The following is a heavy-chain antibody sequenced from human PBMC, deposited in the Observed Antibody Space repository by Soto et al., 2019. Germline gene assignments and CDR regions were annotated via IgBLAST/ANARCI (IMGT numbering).Heavy chain of an antibody. J-gene: IGHJ5*02. Sequence: GGSLRLSCAASGFTFSSYAMHWVRQAPGKGLEWVAVISYDGSNKYYADSVKGRFTISRDNSKNTLYLQMNSLRAEDTAVYYCARDLLPAIAAAGAANWFDPWGQGTLVTVSS. CDR1: GFTFSSYA. V-gene: IGHV3-30-3*01. CDR3: ARDLLPAIAAAGAANWFDP. D-gene: IGHD6-13*01. CDR2: ISYDGSNK.